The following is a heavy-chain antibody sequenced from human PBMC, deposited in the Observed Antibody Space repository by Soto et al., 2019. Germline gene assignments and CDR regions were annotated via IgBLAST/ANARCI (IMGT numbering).Heavy chain of an antibody. CDR3: ARDRSGWPNH. D-gene: IGHD6-19*01. Sequence: QVHLVQSGAEVKKPGASVKVSCKASGYTFPSYGISWIRQAPGQGLVWMGWIRANNGHTKYTQNCQGRVTMTTDISTSTAHRELRGLRPDDTAVYYCARDRSGWPNHWGQGTLVTASS. V-gene: IGHV1-18*01. J-gene: IGHJ5*02. CDR2: IRANNGHT. CDR1: GYTFPSYG.